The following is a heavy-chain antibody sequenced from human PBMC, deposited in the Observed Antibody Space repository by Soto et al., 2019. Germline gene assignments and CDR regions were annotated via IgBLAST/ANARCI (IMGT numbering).Heavy chain of an antibody. J-gene: IGHJ4*02. CDR2: IYHSGST. CDR3: AVYYDSVHRQYFDY. CDR1: GGSISSGGYS. V-gene: IGHV4-30-2*01. D-gene: IGHD3-22*01. Sequence: QLQLQESGSGLVKPSQTLSLTCAVSGGSISSGGYSWSWIRQPPGKGLEWIGYIYHSGSTYYNPSRKSRVTTSVDRSKNQFYLKLSSVTAADTAVYYGAVYYDSVHRQYFDYWGQGTLFTVSS.